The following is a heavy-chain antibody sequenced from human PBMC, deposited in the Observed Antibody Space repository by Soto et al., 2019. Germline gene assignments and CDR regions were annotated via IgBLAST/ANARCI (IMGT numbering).Heavy chain of an antibody. CDR2: IYTGGST. V-gene: IGHV3-66*01. CDR3: AKDAPLQY. J-gene: IGHJ4*02. Sequence: EVQLLESGGGLVQPGGSLRLSCAASGFTVSTNYMSWVRQAPGKGLEWVSVIYTGGSTYYADSVKGRFTISRDNSKNTLYLQMNSLRAEDTAVYYCAKDAPLQYWGQGTLVTVSS. CDR1: GFTVSTNY.